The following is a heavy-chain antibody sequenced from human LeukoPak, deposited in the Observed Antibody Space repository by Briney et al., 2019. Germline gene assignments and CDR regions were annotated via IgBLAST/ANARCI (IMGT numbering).Heavy chain of an antibody. Sequence: PGGSLRLSCSASGFTFSSYAMSWVRQAPGRGLEWAPAISGSGGSTYYADSVKGRFTISRDNSKNTPYLQMNSLRAEDTAVYYCATAGYFDWLLSPPYWGQGTLVTVSS. J-gene: IGHJ4*02. CDR3: ATAGYFDWLLSPPY. CDR1: GFTFSSYA. V-gene: IGHV3-23*01. D-gene: IGHD3-9*01. CDR2: ISGSGGST.